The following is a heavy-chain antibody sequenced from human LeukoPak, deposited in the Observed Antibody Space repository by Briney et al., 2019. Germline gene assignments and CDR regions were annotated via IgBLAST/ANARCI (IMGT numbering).Heavy chain of an antibody. CDR1: GFTFSNHG. J-gene: IGHJ4*02. V-gene: IGHV3-33*08. D-gene: IGHD3-22*01. CDR3: ARDSSGFIDY. CDR2: ILHVGGDK. Sequence: PGGSLRLSCAASGFTFSNHGMHWVRQAPGKGLEWVAGILHVGGDKYYADSVKGRFTISRDNSKNTLYLQVNSLRAEDTAMYYCARDSSGFIDYWGQGTLVTVSS.